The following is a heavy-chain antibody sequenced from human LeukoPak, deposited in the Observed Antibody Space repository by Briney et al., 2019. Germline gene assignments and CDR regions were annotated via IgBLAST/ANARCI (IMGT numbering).Heavy chain of an antibody. CDR1: GFTFSNYA. J-gene: IGHJ4*02. CDR2: ISGSGGST. D-gene: IGHD3-10*01. CDR3: AKGTSANGSGSYYY. Sequence: PGGSLRLSCAASGFTFSNYAMNWVRQAPGKGLEWVSVISGSGGSTYYADSVKGRFTISRDNSKNTLYLQMNSLRAEDTAIYYCAKGTSANGSGSYYYWGQGTLVTVSS. V-gene: IGHV3-23*01.